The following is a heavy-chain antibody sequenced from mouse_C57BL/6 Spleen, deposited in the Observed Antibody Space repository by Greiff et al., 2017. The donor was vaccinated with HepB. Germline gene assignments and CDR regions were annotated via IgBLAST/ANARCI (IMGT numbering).Heavy chain of an antibody. V-gene: IGHV5-6*01. J-gene: IGHJ2*01. CDR2: ISSGGSYT. CDR3: ARHDYFDY. CDR1: GFTFSSYG. Sequence: EVKLMESGGDLVKPGGSLKLSCAASGFTFSSYGMSWVRQTPDKRLEWVATISSGGSYTDYPDSVKGRFTISRDNAKNTLYLQMSSLKSEDTAMYYCARHDYFDYWGQGTTLTVSS.